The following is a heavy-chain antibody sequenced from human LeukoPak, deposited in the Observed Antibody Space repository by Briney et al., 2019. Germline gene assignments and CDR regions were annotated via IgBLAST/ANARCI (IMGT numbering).Heavy chain of an antibody. CDR3: VRLRAGVYFDY. Sequence: GGSLRLSSAASGFTFSNYAMYWVRQAPGMGLDWVSVISYDGTNKYYADSVKGRFTISRDNSKNTLYLQMNSLRAEDTAVYYCVRLRAGVYFDYWGQGTLVTVS. CDR2: ISYDGTNK. V-gene: IGHV3-30*03. D-gene: IGHD2-8*01. CDR1: GFTFSNYA. J-gene: IGHJ4*02.